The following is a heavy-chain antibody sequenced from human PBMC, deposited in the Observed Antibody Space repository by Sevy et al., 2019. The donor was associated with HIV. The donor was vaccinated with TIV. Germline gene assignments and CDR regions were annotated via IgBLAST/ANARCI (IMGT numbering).Heavy chain of an antibody. CDR1: GFSLSNYA. V-gene: IGHV3-23*01. D-gene: IGHD6-6*01. J-gene: IGHJ4*02. Sequence: GGSLRHSCAASGFSLSNYAMSWVRQAPGKGLEWISTKTGSAGVTYYAESVKGRFTISRDNSKNTLFLQMNSLRAEDTALYYCAKGRILSIRTLGPFDSWGQGTVVTVSS. CDR2: KTGSAGVT. CDR3: AKGRILSIRTLGPFDS.